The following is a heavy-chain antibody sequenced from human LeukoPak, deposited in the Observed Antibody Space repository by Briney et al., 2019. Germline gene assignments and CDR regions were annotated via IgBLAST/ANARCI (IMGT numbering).Heavy chain of an antibody. CDR3: ARDSSSWYANNWFDP. CDR2: IYYSGST. D-gene: IGHD6-13*01. V-gene: IGHV4-59*01. CDR1: GGSISSYY. Sequence: TSETLSLTCTVSGGSISSYYWSWIRQPPGKGLEWIGYIYYSGSTNYNPSLKSRVTISVDTSKNQFSLKLSSVTAADTAVYYCARDSSSWYANNWFDPWGQGTLVTVSS. J-gene: IGHJ5*02.